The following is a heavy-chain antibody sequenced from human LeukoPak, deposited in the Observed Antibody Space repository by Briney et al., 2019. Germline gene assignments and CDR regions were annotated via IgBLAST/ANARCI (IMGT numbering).Heavy chain of an antibody. J-gene: IGHJ6*02. V-gene: IGHV3-30*03. Sequence: GRSLRLSCAASGFTFSSYGMHWVRQAPGKGLEWVAVISYDGSNKYYADSVKGRFTISRDNSKNTLYLQMNSLRAEDTAVYYCAILGVGYGMDVWGQGTTVTVSS. D-gene: IGHD3-10*01. CDR3: AILGVGYGMDV. CDR2: ISYDGSNK. CDR1: GFTFSSYG.